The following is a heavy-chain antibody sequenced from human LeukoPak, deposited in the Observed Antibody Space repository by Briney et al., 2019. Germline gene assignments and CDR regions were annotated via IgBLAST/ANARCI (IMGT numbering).Heavy chain of an antibody. CDR2: MNPNSGNT. D-gene: IGHD3-22*01. V-gene: IGHV1-8*02. J-gene: IGHJ5*02. CDR3: ARMSYYDSSGDNWFDP. Sequence: VASVKVSCKASGYTFTGYYMHWVRQAPGQGLEWMGWMNPNSGNTGYAQKFQGRVTMTRDTSISTAYMELSSLRSEDTAVYYCARMSYYDSSGDNWFDPWGQGTLVTVSS. CDR1: GYTFTGYY.